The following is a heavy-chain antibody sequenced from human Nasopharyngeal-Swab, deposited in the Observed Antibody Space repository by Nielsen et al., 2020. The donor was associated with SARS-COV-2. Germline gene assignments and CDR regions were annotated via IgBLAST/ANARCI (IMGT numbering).Heavy chain of an antibody. CDR2: IYYSGST. V-gene: IGHV4-59*01. Sequence: RQAPGKGLEWIGYIYYSGSTNYNPSLKSRVTISVDTSKNQFSLKVSSVTAADTAVYYCARDGYASGIDYWGQGTLVTVSP. CDR3: ARDGYASGIDY. D-gene: IGHD3-16*01. J-gene: IGHJ4*02.